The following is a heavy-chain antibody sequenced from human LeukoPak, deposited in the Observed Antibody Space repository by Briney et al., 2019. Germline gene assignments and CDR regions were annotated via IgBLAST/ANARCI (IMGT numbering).Heavy chain of an antibody. D-gene: IGHD2-8*01. Sequence: PGGSLRLSCAASGFTFSSYSMNWVRQAPGKGLEWVSYISSSSSTIYYADSVKGRFTISRDNAKNSLYLQMSSLRDEDTAVYYCARGAEWSNYYFDYWGQGTLVTVSS. CDR2: ISSSSSTI. CDR3: ARGAEWSNYYFDY. CDR1: GFTFSSYS. J-gene: IGHJ4*02. V-gene: IGHV3-48*02.